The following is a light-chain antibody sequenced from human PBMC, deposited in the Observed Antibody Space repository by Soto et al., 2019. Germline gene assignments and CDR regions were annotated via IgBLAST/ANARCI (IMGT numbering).Light chain of an antibody. CDR3: SSYTISSTYV. CDR1: SSDVGTYDD. V-gene: IGLV2-14*01. CDR2: EVT. Sequence: QSVLTQPASVSASPGQSITISCTGPSSDVGTYDDVSWYRQHPGKGPKLLIYEVTNRPSGVSNRFSGSKSGNTASLTISGLQAEDEADYYCSSYTISSTYVFGSGTKVTVL. J-gene: IGLJ1*01.